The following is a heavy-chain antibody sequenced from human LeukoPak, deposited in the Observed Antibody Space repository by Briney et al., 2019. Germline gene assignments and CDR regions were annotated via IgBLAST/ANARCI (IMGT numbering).Heavy chain of an antibody. V-gene: IGHV1-69*05. CDR1: GYTFTGYY. Sequence: SVKVSCKASGYTFTGYYMHWVRQAPGQGLEWMGGTIPIFGTANYAQKFQGRVTITTDESTSTAYMELSSLRSEDTAVYYCARMYGSGSYYYDAFDIWGQGTMVTVSS. CDR2: TIPIFGTA. CDR3: ARMYGSGSYYYDAFDI. J-gene: IGHJ3*02. D-gene: IGHD3-10*01.